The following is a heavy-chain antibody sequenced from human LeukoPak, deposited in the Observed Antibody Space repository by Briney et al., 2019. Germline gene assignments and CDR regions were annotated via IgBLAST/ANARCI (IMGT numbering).Heavy chain of an antibody. D-gene: IGHD2-15*01. CDR3: AMGVVVAATIDY. J-gene: IGHJ4*02. V-gene: IGHV1-69*05. Sequence: SVKVSCKASGGTFSSYAISWVRQAPGQGLEWMGRIIPIFGAANYAQKFQGRVTITTDESTSTAYMELSSLRSEDTAVYYCAMGVVVAATIDYWGQGTLVTVSS. CDR2: IIPIFGAA. CDR1: GGTFSSYA.